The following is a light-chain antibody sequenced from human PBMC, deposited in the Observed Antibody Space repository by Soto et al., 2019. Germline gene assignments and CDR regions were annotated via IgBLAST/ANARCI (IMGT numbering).Light chain of an antibody. CDR3: QVWDSTTDRVV. V-gene: IGLV3-21*02. J-gene: IGLJ2*01. Sequence: YELTQPPSLSVAPGQTATITCGGNNIGSKGVHWYQQRPGQAPVLVVFEDSDRPSGIPERFTGSNSGNTATLTISRVEAGDEADYYCQVWDSTTDRVVFGGGTKLTVL. CDR2: EDS. CDR1: NIGSKG.